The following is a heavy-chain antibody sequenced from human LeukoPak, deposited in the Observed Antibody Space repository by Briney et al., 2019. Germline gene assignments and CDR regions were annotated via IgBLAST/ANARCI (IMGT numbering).Heavy chain of an antibody. V-gene: IGHV4-34*01. CDR1: GGSFSGYY. CDR3: ACGIAVAGTPRTFDY. CDR2: INHSGST. D-gene: IGHD6-19*01. J-gene: IGHJ4*02. Sequence: SETLSLTCAVYGGSFSGYYWSWIRQPPGKGLEWIGEINHSGSTNYNPSLKSRVTISVDTSKNQFSLKLSSVTAADTAVYYCACGIAVAGTPRTFDYWGQGTLVTVSS.